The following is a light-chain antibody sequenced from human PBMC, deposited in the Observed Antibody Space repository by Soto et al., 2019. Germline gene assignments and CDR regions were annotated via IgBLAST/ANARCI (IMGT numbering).Light chain of an antibody. CDR2: DAS. V-gene: IGKV1-33*01. CDR3: QQYDNLPWT. CDR1: QDISNY. J-gene: IGKJ1*01. Sequence: DIQMTQSPSSLSASVGDRVTITCQASQDISNYLNWYQQKPGKAPKLLIYDASNMETGVPSRFSGSGSRTDFTLTISSLQPEDIATYYCQQYDNLPWTFGQGTKVEIK.